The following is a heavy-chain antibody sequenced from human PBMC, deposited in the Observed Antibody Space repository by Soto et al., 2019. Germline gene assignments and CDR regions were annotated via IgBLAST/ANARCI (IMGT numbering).Heavy chain of an antibody. CDR1: GFTFSSYG. CDR3: AKERFGELSDY. V-gene: IGHV3-30*18. Sequence: GGSLRLSCAASGFTFSSYGMHWVRQAPGKGLEWVAVISYDGSNRYYADSVKGRFTISRDNSKNTLYLQMNSLRAEDTAVYYCAKERFGELSDYWGQGTLVTVSS. J-gene: IGHJ4*02. CDR2: ISYDGSNR. D-gene: IGHD3-10*01.